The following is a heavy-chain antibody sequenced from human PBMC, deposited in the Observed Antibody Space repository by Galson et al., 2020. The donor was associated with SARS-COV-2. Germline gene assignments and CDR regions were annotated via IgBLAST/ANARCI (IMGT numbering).Heavy chain of an antibody. J-gene: IGHJ6*02. CDR1: GHQSSSGSYY. CDR3: ARVSDGPGGAMDV. Sequence: SETLYITCTVSGHQSSSGSYYWSWIRQPAGQGLKWIGRNYISGRTNYTPSHKSRVTMSEDTSKNQFSLELTSVTAADTAVYYCARVSDGPGGAMDVWGQGTTVTVSS. V-gene: IGHV4-61*02. CDR2: NYISGRT. D-gene: IGHD3-10*01.